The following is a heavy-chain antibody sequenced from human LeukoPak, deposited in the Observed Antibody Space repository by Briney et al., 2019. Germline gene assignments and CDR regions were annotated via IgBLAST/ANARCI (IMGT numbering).Heavy chain of an antibody. Sequence: AASVKVSCKASGYTFTGYYMHWVRQAPGQGLEWMGRINPNSGDTSIAQKFQGRVTMTRDTSISTAYLELSSLRSGDTAVYYCARAYYYDSSAYYFDYWGQGTLVTVSS. CDR1: GYTFTGYY. V-gene: IGHV1-2*06. J-gene: IGHJ4*02. CDR3: ARAYYYDSSAYYFDY. D-gene: IGHD3-22*01. CDR2: INPNSGDT.